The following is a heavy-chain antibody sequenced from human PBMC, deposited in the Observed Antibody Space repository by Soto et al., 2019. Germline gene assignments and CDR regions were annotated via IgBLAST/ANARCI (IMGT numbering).Heavy chain of an antibody. CDR3: VRNRAPGEMATSFDY. CDR1: VFSVSTYG. V-gene: IGHV3-74*01. J-gene: IGHJ4*02. Sequence: QAWGTLRLAGVASVFSVSTYGMDWVRQTPGKGLVWVSRISSDGSSTGYADSVKGRFTISRDSGKNTLFLLMNSLRVEDTAVYYCVRNRAPGEMATSFDYWGQGTLVTVSS. D-gene: IGHD2-2*01. CDR2: ISSDGSST.